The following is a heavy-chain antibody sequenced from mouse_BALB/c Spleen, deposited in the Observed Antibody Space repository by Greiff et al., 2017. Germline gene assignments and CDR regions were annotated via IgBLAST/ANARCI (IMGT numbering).Heavy chain of an antibody. CDR1: GFTFSSFG. V-gene: IGHV5-17*02. CDR2: ISSGSSTI. Sequence: EVMLVESGGGLVQPGGSRKLSCAASGFTFSSFGMHWVRQAPEKGLEWVAYISSGSSTIYYADTVKGRFTISRDNPKNTLFLQMTSLRSEDTAMYYCARGGYYWYFDVWGAGTTVTVSS. D-gene: IGHD1-1*02. CDR3: ARGGYYWYFDV. J-gene: IGHJ1*01.